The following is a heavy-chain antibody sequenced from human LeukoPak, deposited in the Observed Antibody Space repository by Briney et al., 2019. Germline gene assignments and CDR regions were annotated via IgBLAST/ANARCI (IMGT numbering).Heavy chain of an antibody. CDR3: ARGGPYGSGSYYKDY. Sequence: PGGSLRLSCAASGFTFSSYSMNWVRQAPGKGLEWVSYISSSSSTIYYADSVKGRFTISRDNAKNSLYLQMNSLRAEDTAVYYCARGGPYGSGSYYKDYWGQGTLVTVSS. CDR2: ISSSSSTI. CDR1: GFTFSSYS. J-gene: IGHJ4*02. D-gene: IGHD3-10*01. V-gene: IGHV3-48*04.